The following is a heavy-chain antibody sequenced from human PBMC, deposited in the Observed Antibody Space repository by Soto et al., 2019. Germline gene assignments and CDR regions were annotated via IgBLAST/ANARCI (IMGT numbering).Heavy chain of an antibody. CDR2: IYTTGDT. J-gene: IGHJ4*02. Sequence: QVQLQESGPGLVKPSETLSLTCSVSGDSISSYYWSWIRQPAGKGLEWIGRIYTTGDTNYNPSLKSRVTMSLDTSKNQFSLKLSSVTSADTAVYFCAREYTETVAGPTPDYFDYWGQGTLVTVS. D-gene: IGHD6-19*01. CDR3: AREYTETVAGPTPDYFDY. V-gene: IGHV4-4*07. CDR1: GDSISSYY.